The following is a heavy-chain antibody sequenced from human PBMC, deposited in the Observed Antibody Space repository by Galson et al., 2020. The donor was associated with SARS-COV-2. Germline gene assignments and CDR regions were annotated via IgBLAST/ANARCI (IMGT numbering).Heavy chain of an antibody. D-gene: IGHD3-10*01. CDR3: ARLNFYSGSGNYYVYSYSAMDL. J-gene: IGHJ6*02. CDR1: GFMIHNYW. CDR2: IKQDGSEK. Sequence: GGSLRLSCAASGFMIHNYWMSWVRQIPGKGLEWVANIKQDGSEKYYVDSVKGRFTISRDNTKNSLYLRMNSLRAEDTSVFFCARLNFYSGSGNYYVYSYSAMDLWGQGTAVTVSS. V-gene: IGHV3-7*01.